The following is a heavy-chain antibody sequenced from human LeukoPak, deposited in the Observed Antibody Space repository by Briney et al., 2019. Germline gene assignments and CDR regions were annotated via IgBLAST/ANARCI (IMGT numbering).Heavy chain of an antibody. J-gene: IGHJ5*02. CDR2: MNPNSGNT. CDR3: ARGYDAYYYDSSGTGGFDP. CDR1: GYTLTELS. Sequence: AASVKVSCKVSGYTLTELSMHWVRQATGQGLEWMGWMNPNSGNTGYAQKFQGRVTMTRNTSISTAYMELSSLRSEDTAVYYCARGYDAYYYDSSGTGGFDPWGQGTLVTVSS. D-gene: IGHD3-22*01. V-gene: IGHV1-8*01.